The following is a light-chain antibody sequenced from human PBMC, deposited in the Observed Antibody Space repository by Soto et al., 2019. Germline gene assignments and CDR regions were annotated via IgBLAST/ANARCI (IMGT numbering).Light chain of an antibody. V-gene: IGKV3-20*01. J-gene: IGKJ5*01. CDR3: QQYVSSPRT. CDR2: GAS. CDR1: QSVTSNY. Sequence: EIVLTQSPGTLSSSPGERATLSCRASQSVTSNYLAWYQQKPGQAPRLLFFGASIRATGLPDRFSGGGSGTDFTLTISRLEPDDVAVYYCQQYVSSPRTFGPGTRLQI.